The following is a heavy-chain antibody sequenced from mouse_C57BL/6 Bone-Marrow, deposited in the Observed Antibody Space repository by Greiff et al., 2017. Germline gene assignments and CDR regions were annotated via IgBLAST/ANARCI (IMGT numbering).Heavy chain of an antibody. CDR2: ISNLAYSI. J-gene: IGHJ4*01. Sequence: EVQLVESGGGLVQPGGSLKLSCAASGFTFSDYGMAWVRQAPRKGPEWVAFISNLAYSIYYADTVTGRFTISRENAKNTLYLEMSSLRSEDTAMYYCARHDYSNYYYAMDYWGQGTSVTVSS. D-gene: IGHD2-5*01. CDR1: GFTFSDYG. V-gene: IGHV5-15*01. CDR3: ARHDYSNYYYAMDY.